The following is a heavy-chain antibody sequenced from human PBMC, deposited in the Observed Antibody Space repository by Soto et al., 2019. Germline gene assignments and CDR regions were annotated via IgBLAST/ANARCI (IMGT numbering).Heavy chain of an antibody. CDR1: GYTFTSFG. CDR2: ISTYNGKA. V-gene: IGHV1-18*04. J-gene: IGHJ3*02. D-gene: IGHD4-4*01. CDR3: AKDGYGNNDGDALHI. Sequence: QGQLVQSGAEVKKPGASVKVSCKASGYTFTSFGITWVRQAPGQGLEWMGWISTYNGKANYAQKLQGRVTVTRDTSTNTAYMELRSLRSDDTAVYYFAKDGYGNNDGDALHIWGQGTMVTVSS.